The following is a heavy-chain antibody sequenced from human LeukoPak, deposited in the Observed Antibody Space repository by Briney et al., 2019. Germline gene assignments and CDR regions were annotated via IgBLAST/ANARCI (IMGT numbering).Heavy chain of an antibody. J-gene: IGHJ4*02. D-gene: IGHD3-16*01. V-gene: IGHV4-30-4*08. Sequence: PSQTLSLTCTVSGGSISSGDYYWSWIRQPPGKGLEWIGYIYYSGSTYYNPSLKSRVTISVDTSKNQFSLKLSSVTAAGTAVYYCARAQVTYVAVPFDYWGQGNLGTVSS. CDR1: GGSISSGDYY. CDR3: ARAQVTYVAVPFDY. CDR2: IYYSGST.